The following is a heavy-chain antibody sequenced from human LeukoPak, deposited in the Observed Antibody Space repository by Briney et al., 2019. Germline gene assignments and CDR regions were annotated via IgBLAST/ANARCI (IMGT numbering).Heavy chain of an antibody. Sequence: GGSLRLSCAASGFTFSSYAMSWVRQAPGKGLEWVAVISYDGSNEDYADFVKGRFTISRDNSKNTLYLQMNSLRAEDTAVYYCAKEYYDFWSGSSGYSNWFDPWGQGTLVTVSS. CDR1: GFTFSSYA. CDR3: AKEYYDFWSGSSGYSNWFDP. CDR2: ISYDGSNE. J-gene: IGHJ5*02. D-gene: IGHD3-3*01. V-gene: IGHV3-30*18.